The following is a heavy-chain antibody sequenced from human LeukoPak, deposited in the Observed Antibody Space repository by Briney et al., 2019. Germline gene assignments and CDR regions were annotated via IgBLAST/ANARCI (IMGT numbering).Heavy chain of an antibody. V-gene: IGHV4-59*08. J-gene: IGHJ4*02. Sequence: SETLSPTCTVSGGSISSYYWSWIRQPPGKGLEWIGYIYYSGSTNYNPSLKSRVTISVDTSKNQFSLKLSSVTAADTAVYYCARGSTYYFDYWGQGTLVTVSS. CDR3: ARGSTYYFDY. CDR2: IYYSGST. CDR1: GGSISSYY. D-gene: IGHD2/OR15-2a*01.